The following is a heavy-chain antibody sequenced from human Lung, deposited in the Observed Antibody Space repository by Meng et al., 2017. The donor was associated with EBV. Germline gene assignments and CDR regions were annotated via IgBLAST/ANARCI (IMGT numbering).Heavy chain of an antibody. V-gene: IGHV4-31*01. Sequence: QVQLQASGPGLVKPSPSLSLTCAFSGCSISSGGHYWSWIRQHPGKGLECIGYIYYSGSTYYNPSLKSLVSISVDTSNNQFSLKLSSVTAADTAVYYCARAVDTGYFDYWGQGTLVTVSS. CDR3: ARAVDTGYFDY. CDR1: GCSISSGGHY. D-gene: IGHD5-18*01. J-gene: IGHJ4*02. CDR2: IYYSGST.